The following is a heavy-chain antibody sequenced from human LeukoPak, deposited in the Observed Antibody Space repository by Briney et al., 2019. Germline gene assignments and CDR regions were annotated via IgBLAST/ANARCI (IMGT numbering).Heavy chain of an antibody. J-gene: IGHJ4*02. CDR3: ARRSYNSGWYADY. CDR2: IYPGDSDT. D-gene: IGHD6-19*01. V-gene: IGHV5-51*01. CDR1: GYSFTSYW. Sequence: PGESLKISCKGSGYSFTSYWIGLVRQMPGKGLEWMGIIYPGDSDTRYSPSFQGQVTISVDKSISTAFLQWSSLKASDTAVYYCARRSYNSGWYADYWGQGTLVTVSS.